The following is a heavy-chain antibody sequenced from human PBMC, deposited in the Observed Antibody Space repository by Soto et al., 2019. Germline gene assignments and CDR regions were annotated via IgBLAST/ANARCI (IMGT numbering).Heavy chain of an antibody. Sequence: PSETLSLTCTVSGGSISSGGYYWSWIRQHPGKGLEWIGYIYYSGSTYYNPFLKSRVSISVDTSKNQISLKLSSVTAADTAVYYCARVKAVAGSNHFDYWGQGTLVTVSS. CDR1: GGSISSGGYY. CDR2: IYYSGST. V-gene: IGHV4-31*03. J-gene: IGHJ4*02. CDR3: ARVKAVAGSNHFDY. D-gene: IGHD6-13*01.